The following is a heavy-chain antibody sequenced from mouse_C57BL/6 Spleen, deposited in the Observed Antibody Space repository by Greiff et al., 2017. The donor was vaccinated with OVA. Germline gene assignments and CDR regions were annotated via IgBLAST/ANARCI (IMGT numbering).Heavy chain of an antibody. CDR3: ARNDYDRGWFAY. CDR2: INPGSGGT. Sequence: VQPQESGAELVRPGTSVKVSCKASGYAFTNYLIEWVKQRPGQGLEWIGVINPGSGGTNYNEKFKGKATLTADKSSSTAYMQLSSLTSEDSAVYFCARNDYDRGWFAYWGQGTLVTVSA. V-gene: IGHV1-54*01. CDR1: GYAFTNYL. J-gene: IGHJ3*01. D-gene: IGHD2-4*01.